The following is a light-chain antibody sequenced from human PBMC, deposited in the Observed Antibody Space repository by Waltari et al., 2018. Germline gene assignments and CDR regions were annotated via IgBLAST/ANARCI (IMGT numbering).Light chain of an antibody. Sequence: QSVLTQPPSASGTPGQRVTISCSGSSSTLGSNNVNWYQQLPGTAPQLLIYSNNQRPSGVPDRFSGSKSGTSASLASSGLQSEDEAYYYCAAWDDSLNGRGVFGGGTKLTVL. J-gene: IGLJ2*01. CDR2: SNN. CDR1: SSTLGSNN. CDR3: AAWDDSLNGRGV. V-gene: IGLV1-44*01.